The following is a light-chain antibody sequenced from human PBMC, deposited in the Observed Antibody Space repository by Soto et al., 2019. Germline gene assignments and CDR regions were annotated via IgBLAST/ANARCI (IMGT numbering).Light chain of an antibody. CDR3: QQYNNLWT. CDR2: GAS. J-gene: IGKJ1*01. CDR1: QSVSSN. V-gene: IGKV3-15*01. Sequence: EMVMRHSPATLSVSPGERATLSCRASQSVSSNLAWYQQKPGQAPRLLIYGASTRATGIPARFSGSGSGTEFTLTISSLQSEDFAVYYCQQYNNLWTFGQGTKVDI.